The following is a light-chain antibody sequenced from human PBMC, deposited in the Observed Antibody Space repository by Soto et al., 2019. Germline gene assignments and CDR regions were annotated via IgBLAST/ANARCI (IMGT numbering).Light chain of an antibody. CDR1: SSDVGSYNL. CDR2: EGS. J-gene: IGLJ2*01. CDR3: CSYAGSSTLV. V-gene: IGLV2-23*01. Sequence: QSALTQPASVSGSPGQSITISCTGTSSDVGSYNLVSWYQQHPGKAPKLMIYEGSKRPSGVSNRLSGSKSGNTASLTISGLQAEDEAYYYCCSYAGSSTLVFGGGTQLTV.